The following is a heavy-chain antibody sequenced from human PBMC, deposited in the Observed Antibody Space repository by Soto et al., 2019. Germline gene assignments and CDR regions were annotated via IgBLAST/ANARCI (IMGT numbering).Heavy chain of an antibody. D-gene: IGHD4-17*01. CDR1: GYTFKNYA. J-gene: IGHJ1*01. Sequence: EVNLLESGGGVVQPGESLRISCVGSGYTFKNYAMTWVRQAPGKGLEWVSGTTGSGANKHYADSVRGRFTISRDNSKKTLYLEMKSLRVDDTAVYYCAKDGDFGEDGPAEYFEHWGQGTLVTVSS. V-gene: IGHV3-23*01. CDR2: TTGSGANK. CDR3: AKDGDFGEDGPAEYFEH.